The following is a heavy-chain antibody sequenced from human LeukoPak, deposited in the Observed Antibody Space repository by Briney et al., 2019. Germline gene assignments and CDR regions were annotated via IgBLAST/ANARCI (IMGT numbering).Heavy chain of an antibody. CDR2: IYYSGST. J-gene: IGHJ4*02. CDR1: GGSISSYY. Sequence: SETLSLTCTVSGGSISSYYWSWIRQPPGKGLEWIGYIYYSGSTNYNPSLRSRVTISVDTAKNQSSLKLSSVTAADTAVYYCARGSVAGTRGLSEFDYWGQGALVTVSS. CDR3: ARGSVAGTRGLSEFDY. V-gene: IGHV4-59*01. D-gene: IGHD6-19*01.